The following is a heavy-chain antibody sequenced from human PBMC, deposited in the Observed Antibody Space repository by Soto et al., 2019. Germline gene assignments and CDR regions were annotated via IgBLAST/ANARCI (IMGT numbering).Heavy chain of an antibody. D-gene: IGHD3-22*01. CDR2: IYYSGST. J-gene: IGHJ6*02. Sequence: PSETLSLTCTVSGGSVSSGSYYWSWIRQPPGKGLEWIGYIYYSGSTNYNPSLKSRVTISVDTSKNQFSLKLSSVTAADTAVYYCARGIRNYDSSGYARPYYYGMDVWGQGTTVTVSS. CDR1: GGSVSSGSYY. CDR3: ARGIRNYDSSGYARPYYYGMDV. V-gene: IGHV4-61*01.